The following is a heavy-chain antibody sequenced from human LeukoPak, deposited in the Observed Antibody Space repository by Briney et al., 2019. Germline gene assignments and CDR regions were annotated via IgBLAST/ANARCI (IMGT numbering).Heavy chain of an antibody. Sequence: SETLSLTCTVSGGSISSYYWIWIRQPPGKGLEWIGDIYYSGRTNYNPSLKGRVTTSLDTSKNQISLKLSSVTAADTAVYYCARPQTMGSSSPLGYWGQGTLVTVSS. CDR1: GGSISSYY. V-gene: IGHV4-59*01. CDR3: ARPQTMGSSSPLGY. J-gene: IGHJ4*02. D-gene: IGHD2-2*01. CDR2: IYYSGRT.